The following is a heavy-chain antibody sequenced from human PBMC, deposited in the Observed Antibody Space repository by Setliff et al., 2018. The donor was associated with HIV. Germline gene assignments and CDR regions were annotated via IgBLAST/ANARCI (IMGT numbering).Heavy chain of an antibody. J-gene: IGHJ5*02. V-gene: IGHV1-18*01. CDR3: ARYAASGTGWFDP. CDR1: GGTFSTYV. Sequence: ASVKVSCKASGGTFSTYVWTWVRQAPGQGLEWMGRIGGDNANIKFAQSFQGRVTMTTDASTNTAYLELTSLRSDDTAVYYCARYAASGTGWFDPWGQGTQVTVSS. CDR2: IGGDNANI. D-gene: IGHD2-8*02.